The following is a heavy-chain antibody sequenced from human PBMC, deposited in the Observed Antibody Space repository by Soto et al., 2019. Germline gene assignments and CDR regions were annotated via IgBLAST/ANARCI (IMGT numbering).Heavy chain of an antibody. Sequence: SCAASGFTFSSYRMHWVRQAPGKGLEWVAVISYDGSNKYYVDSVKGRFTISRDISENTLYLQMNGLTAEYTAVYYCVKYMQYCTGGSCRRNFYGLDVWGHGTTVTVSS. CDR1: GFTFSSYR. CDR3: VKYMQYCTGGSCRRNFYGLDV. J-gene: IGHJ6*02. CDR2: ISYDGSNK. V-gene: IGHV3-30*18. D-gene: IGHD2-15*01.